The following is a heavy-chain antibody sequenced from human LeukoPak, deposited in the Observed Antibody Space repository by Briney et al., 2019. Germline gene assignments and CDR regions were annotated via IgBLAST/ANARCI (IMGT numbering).Heavy chain of an antibody. J-gene: IGHJ4*02. CDR3: ASPGDTAMAVFDY. D-gene: IGHD5-18*01. Sequence: GGSLRLSCAASGFTFSSYAMQWVRQAPGKGLEWVAVISYDGSNKYYADSVKGRFTISRDNSTNTLYLQMNSLRAEDTAVYYCASPGDTAMAVFDYWGQGTLVTVSS. CDR1: GFTFSSYA. CDR2: ISYDGSNK. V-gene: IGHV3-30-3*01.